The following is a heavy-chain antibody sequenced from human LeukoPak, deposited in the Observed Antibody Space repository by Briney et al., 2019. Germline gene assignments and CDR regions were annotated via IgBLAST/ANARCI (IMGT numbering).Heavy chain of an antibody. D-gene: IGHD2-15*01. CDR1: GDSISSTNW. CDR2: IYHSGST. J-gene: IGHJ4*02. CDR3: ARDGTVVVVAAFDY. V-gene: IGHV4-4*02. Sequence: SETLSLTCTVAGDSISSTNWWSWVRQPPGKGLEWIGEIYHSGSTNYNPSLKSRVTISVDKSKNQFSLKLSSVTAADTAVYYCARDGTVVVVAAFDYWGQGTLVTVSS.